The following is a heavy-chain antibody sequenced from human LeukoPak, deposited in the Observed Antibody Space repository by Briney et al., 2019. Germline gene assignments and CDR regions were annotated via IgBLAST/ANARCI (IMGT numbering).Heavy chain of an antibody. J-gene: IGHJ3*02. CDR2: ISSSSSYI. CDR3: WRFGDDAFDI. V-gene: IGHV3-21*01. CDR1: GFTFSSYS. Sequence: KAGGSLRLSCAASGFTFSSYSMNWVRQAPGKGLEWVSSISSSSSYIYYADSVKGRFTISRDNAKNSLYLQMNSLRAEDTAVYYCWRFGDDAFDIWGQGTMVTVSS. D-gene: IGHD3-10*01.